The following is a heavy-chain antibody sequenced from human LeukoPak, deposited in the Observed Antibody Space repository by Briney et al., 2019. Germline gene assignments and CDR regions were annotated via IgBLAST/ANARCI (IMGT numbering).Heavy chain of an antibody. CDR1: GFTFSSYA. D-gene: IGHD3-9*01. J-gene: IGHJ6*02. V-gene: IGHV3-30*04. CDR2: ISYDGSNK. CDR3: ARSPRYFVWVLTYYHYYGMDV. Sequence: GGSLRLSCAASGFTFSSYAMHWVRQAPGKGLEWVAFISYDGSNKYYADSVKGRFTISRDNSKNTPYLQMNSLRAEETAVYYCARSPRYFVWVLTYYHYYGMDVWGQGTTVTVSS.